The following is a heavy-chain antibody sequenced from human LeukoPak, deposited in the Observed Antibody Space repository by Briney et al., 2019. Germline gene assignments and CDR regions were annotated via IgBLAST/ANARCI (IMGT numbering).Heavy chain of an antibody. CDR1: GYTLTSYG. V-gene: IGHV1-18*01. CDR2: ISAYNGNT. CDR3: ARVGYYDSSGTDSSPPNFDY. J-gene: IGHJ4*02. D-gene: IGHD3-22*01. Sequence: GASVKVSCKASGYTLTSYGISWVRQAPGQGLEWMGWISAYNGNTNYAQKLQGRVTMTTDTSTSTAYMELRSLRSDDTAVYYCARVGYYDSSGTDSSPPNFDYWGQGTLVTVSS.